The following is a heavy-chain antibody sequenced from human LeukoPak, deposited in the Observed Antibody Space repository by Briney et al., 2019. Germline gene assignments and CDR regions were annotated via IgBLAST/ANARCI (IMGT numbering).Heavy chain of an antibody. CDR2: ISWNSGSI. CDR1: GFTFCDYA. J-gene: IGHJ3*02. Sequence: GGSRRLSCAASGFTFCDYAMHWVRQAPGKGLQWGSGISWNSGSIGYADSVKGRFTISRDNAKNSLYRQMISLRAEDIAVYYCAKGDISGWLGELFDAFDIWGQGTMVTVSS. CDR3: AKGDISGWLGELFDAFDI. D-gene: IGHD6-19*01. V-gene: IGHV3-9*03.